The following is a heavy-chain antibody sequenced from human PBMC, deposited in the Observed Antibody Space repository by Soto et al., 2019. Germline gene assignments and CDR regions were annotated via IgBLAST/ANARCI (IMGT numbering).Heavy chain of an antibody. CDR3: ARGPYYYDSSGYPFDY. CDR2: IGTAGDT. D-gene: IGHD3-22*01. V-gene: IGHV3-13*01. J-gene: IGHJ4*02. CDR1: GFTFSSYD. Sequence: GGSLRLSCAASGFTFSSYDMHWVRQATGKGLEWVSAIGTAGDTYYPGSVKGRFTISRENAKNSLYLQMNSLRAEDTAVYYCARGPYYYDSSGYPFDYWGQGTLVTVSS.